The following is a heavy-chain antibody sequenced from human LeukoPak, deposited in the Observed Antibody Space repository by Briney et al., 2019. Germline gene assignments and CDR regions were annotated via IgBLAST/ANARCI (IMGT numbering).Heavy chain of an antibody. J-gene: IGHJ3*02. V-gene: IGHV3-66*02. D-gene: IGHD1-1*01. CDR3: AREGGTGAFDI. Sequence: PAGGSLRLSCAASGFTVSSNYMSWVRQAPGKGLEWVSVIYSGGSTYYADSAKGRFTISRDNSKNTLYLQMNSLRAEDTAVYYCAREGGTGAFDIWGQGTMVTVSS. CDR2: IYSGGST. CDR1: GFTVSSNY.